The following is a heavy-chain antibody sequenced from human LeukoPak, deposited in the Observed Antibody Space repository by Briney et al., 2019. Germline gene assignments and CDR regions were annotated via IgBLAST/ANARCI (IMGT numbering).Heavy chain of an antibody. CDR1: GFTFNSYA. Sequence: PGGSLRLSCAASGFTFNSYAMSWVRQAPGKGLEWVGRIKSKTDGGATDYAAPVKGRFTISRDDSKNTLYLQMNSLKTEDTAVYYCTTEDWVYWGQGTLVTVSS. D-gene: IGHD2-21*01. J-gene: IGHJ4*02. CDR2: IKSKTDGGAT. V-gene: IGHV3-15*01. CDR3: TTEDWVY.